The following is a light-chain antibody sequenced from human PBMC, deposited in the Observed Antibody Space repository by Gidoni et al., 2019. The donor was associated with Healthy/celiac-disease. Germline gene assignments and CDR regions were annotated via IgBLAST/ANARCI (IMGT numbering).Light chain of an antibody. CDR1: QSVSSN. J-gene: IGKJ4*01. CDR2: GAS. Sequence: IVMTQSPATLSVSPGERATLSCRASQSVSSNLAWYQQKPGQAPRLLIYGASTRATGSPARFSGSGSGTEFTLTISSLQSEDFAVYYCQQYNELAPITFGGGTKVEIK. CDR3: QQYNELAPIT. V-gene: IGKV3-15*01.